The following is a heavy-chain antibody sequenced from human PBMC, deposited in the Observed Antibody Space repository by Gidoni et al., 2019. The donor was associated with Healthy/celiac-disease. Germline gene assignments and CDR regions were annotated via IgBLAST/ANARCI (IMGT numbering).Heavy chain of an antibody. CDR2: INPSGGST. CDR1: GYTFPSYY. D-gene: IGHD3-3*01. Sequence: QVQLVQSGAEVKKPGASVKVSCKASGYTFPSYYMHWVRQAPGQGLEWMGIINPSGGSTSYAQKFQGRVTMTRDTSTSTVYMELSSLRSEDTAVYYCARDKVPLPFGVIEVIPNWFDPWGQGTLVTVSS. J-gene: IGHJ5*02. V-gene: IGHV1-46*03. CDR3: ARDKVPLPFGVIEVIPNWFDP.